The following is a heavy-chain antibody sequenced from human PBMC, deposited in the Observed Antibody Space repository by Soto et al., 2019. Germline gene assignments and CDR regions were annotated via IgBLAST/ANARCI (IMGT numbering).Heavy chain of an antibody. CDR2: IYYSGST. J-gene: IGHJ4*02. D-gene: IGHD3-16*01. Sequence: SETLSLTCTVSGGSISSSSYYWGWIRQPPGKGLEWIGSIYYSGSTYYNPSLKSRVTISVDTSKNQFSLKLSSVTAADTAVYYCARRGIITGNLYYFDYWGQGTLVTVSS. V-gene: IGHV4-39*01. CDR3: ARRGIITGNLYYFDY. CDR1: GGSISSSSYY.